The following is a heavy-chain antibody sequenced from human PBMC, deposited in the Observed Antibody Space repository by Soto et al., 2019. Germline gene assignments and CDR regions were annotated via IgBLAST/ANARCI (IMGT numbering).Heavy chain of an antibody. CDR3: AKDLSSLNWFDP. Sequence: QVQLVESGGGVVQPGRSLRLSCAASGFTFSSYGMHWVRQAPGKGLEWVAVISYDGSNKYYADSVKGRFTISRDNSKNTLYLQINSLRAEDTAVYYCAKDLSSLNWFDPWGQGTLVTVSS. CDR2: ISYDGSNK. D-gene: IGHD6-6*01. CDR1: GFTFSSYG. J-gene: IGHJ5*02. V-gene: IGHV3-30*18.